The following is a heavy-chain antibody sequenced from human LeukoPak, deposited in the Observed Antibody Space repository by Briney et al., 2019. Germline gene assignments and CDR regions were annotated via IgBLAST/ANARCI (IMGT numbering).Heavy chain of an antibody. D-gene: IGHD6-19*01. V-gene: IGHV3-30*02. CDR3: VEEAGSVAGRFDH. Sequence: GGSLRLSCAASGLISSNYGMHWVRQAPGKGLEWVTFIQYDGISKYYADSVKGRFTISRDNSKNTLYLQMNSLRPEDTAVYYCVEEAGSVAGRFDHWGQGNMVTVSS. CDR1: GLISSNYG. CDR2: IQYDGISK. J-gene: IGHJ4*02.